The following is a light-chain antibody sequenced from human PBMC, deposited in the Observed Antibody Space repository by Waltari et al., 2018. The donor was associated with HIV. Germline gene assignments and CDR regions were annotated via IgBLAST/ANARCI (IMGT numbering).Light chain of an antibody. CDR2: DVS. CDR3: QQYASAPYT. J-gene: IGKJ2*01. V-gene: IGKV3-20*01. CDR1: QSVTGTY. Sequence: EIVLTQSPGIVSLSPGEGVTLSCKASQSVTGTYLAWYQQKPGQAPKVVMFDVSARATGRPDRFSASGSATEFTLNITKLEPEDFAVYYCQQYASAPYTFGQGTKLELK.